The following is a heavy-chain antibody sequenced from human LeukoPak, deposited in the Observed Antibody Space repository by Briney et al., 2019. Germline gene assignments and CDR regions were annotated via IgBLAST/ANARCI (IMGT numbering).Heavy chain of an antibody. V-gene: IGHV4-4*07. D-gene: IGHD1-7*01. CDR1: GGSISSYY. CDR2: IYTSGST. Sequence: PSETLSLTCTVSGGSISSYYWSWIRQPAGKGLEWIGRIYTSGSTNYNPSLKSRVTISVDTAKNQFSLRLNSVTAADTAVYYCASGRYKTTNFDFWGQGTLVTVSS. J-gene: IGHJ4*02. CDR3: ASGRYKTTNFDF.